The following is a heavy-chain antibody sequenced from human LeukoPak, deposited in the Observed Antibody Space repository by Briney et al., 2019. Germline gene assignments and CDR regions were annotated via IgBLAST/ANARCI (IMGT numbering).Heavy chain of an antibody. CDR2: IYYSGST. CDR1: GGSISSYY. V-gene: IGHV4-59*01. J-gene: IGHJ3*02. Sequence: SETLSLTCTVSGGSISSYYWSWIRQPPGKGLEWIGYIYYSGSTNHNPSLKSRVTISVDTSKNQYSLKLSSVTAADTAVYYCARDLVYYYDSSGKRTGAFDIWGQGTMVTVSS. CDR3: ARDLVYYYDSSGKRTGAFDI. D-gene: IGHD3-22*01.